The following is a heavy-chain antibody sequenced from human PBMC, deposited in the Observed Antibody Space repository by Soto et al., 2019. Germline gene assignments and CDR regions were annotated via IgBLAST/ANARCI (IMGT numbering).Heavy chain of an antibody. CDR2: INHSGST. D-gene: IGHD3-3*01. V-gene: IGHV4-34*01. Sequence: SETLSLTCAVYGGSFSGYYWSWIRQPPGKGLEWIGEINHSGSTNYNPSLKSRVTISVDTSKNQFSLKLSSVTAADTAVYYCARQRFLEWLLPPSNWFDPWGQGTLVTVSS. CDR1: GGSFSGYY. CDR3: ARQRFLEWLLPPSNWFDP. J-gene: IGHJ5*02.